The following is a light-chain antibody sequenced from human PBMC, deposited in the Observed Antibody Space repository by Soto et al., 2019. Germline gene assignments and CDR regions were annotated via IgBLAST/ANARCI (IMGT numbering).Light chain of an antibody. CDR2: AAS. V-gene: IGKV3-11*01. Sequence: EIVLTQSPATLSLSPGERATLSCGASQSVSSYLSWYQQKPGQAPSHLIYAASNRATGIPARFSGSGSGTDFTLTISTLEPEDFDVYYCQQRSCWPWTFGQGTKVEIK. J-gene: IGKJ1*01. CDR3: QQRSCWPWT. CDR1: QSVSSY.